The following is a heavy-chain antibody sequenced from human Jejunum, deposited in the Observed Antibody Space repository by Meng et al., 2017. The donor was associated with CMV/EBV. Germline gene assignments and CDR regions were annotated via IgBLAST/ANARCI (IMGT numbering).Heavy chain of an antibody. CDR1: SLSTSGVG. J-gene: IGHJ5*02. V-gene: IGHV2-5*02. D-gene: IGHD2-2*01. CDR2: IFWDDDK. CDR3: ARTYCSTTYNKNSCFDP. Sequence: SLSTSGVGVGWIRQPPGKALEWLALIFWDDDKRYSPYLNNRLTITKDTSKNQVVLTMTNMDPVDTATYYCARTYCSTTYNKNSCFDPWGQGTLVTVSS.